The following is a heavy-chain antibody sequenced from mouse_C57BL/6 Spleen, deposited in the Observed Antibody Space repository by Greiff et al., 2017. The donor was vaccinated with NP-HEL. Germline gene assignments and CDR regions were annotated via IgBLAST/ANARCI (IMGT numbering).Heavy chain of an antibody. V-gene: IGHV1-53*01. CDR2: INPSNGGT. J-gene: IGHJ1*03. Sequence: VKLQQPGTELVKPGASVKLSCKASGYTFTSYWMHWVKQRPGQGLEWIGNINPSNGGTNYNEKFKSKATLTVDKSSSTAYMQLSSLTSEDSAVYYCARGSHYYGSSYGYFDVWGTGTTVTVSS. CDR3: ARGSHYYGSSYGYFDV. CDR1: GYTFTSYW. D-gene: IGHD1-1*01.